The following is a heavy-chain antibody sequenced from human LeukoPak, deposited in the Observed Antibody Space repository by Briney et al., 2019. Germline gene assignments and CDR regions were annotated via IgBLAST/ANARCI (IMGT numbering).Heavy chain of an antibody. D-gene: IGHD3-16*01. V-gene: IGHV3-23*01. J-gene: IGHJ4*02. CDR2: ISGSGGTT. CDR3: VLRGGATDY. Sequence: GGSLRLSCAASGFTFSSFVLNWVRQAPGKGLEWVSTISGSGGTTYYADSVKGRFTISRDNSRNTLYLQMNSLRDEDTAVYYCVLRGGATDYWGQGTLVTVSS. CDR1: GFTFSSFV.